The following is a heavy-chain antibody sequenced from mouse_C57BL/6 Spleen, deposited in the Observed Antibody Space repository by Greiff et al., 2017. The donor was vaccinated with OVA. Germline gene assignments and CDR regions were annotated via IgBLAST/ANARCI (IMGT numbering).Heavy chain of an antibody. CDR2: INPGSGGT. CDR3: AGEGGSSYPSRAMDY. J-gene: IGHJ4*01. D-gene: IGHD1-1*01. V-gene: IGHV1-54*01. Sequence: VQLQESGAELVRPGTSVKVSCKASGYAFTNYLIEWVKQRPGQGLEWIGVINPGSGGTNYNEKFKGKATLTADKSSSTAYMQLSSLTSEDSAVYFCAGEGGSSYPSRAMDYWGQGTSVTVAS. CDR1: GYAFTNYL.